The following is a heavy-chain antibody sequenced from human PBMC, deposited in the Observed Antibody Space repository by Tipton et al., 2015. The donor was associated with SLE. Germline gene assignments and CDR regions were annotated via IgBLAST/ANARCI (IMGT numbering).Heavy chain of an antibody. J-gene: IGHJ4*02. CDR2: INHSVST. CDR3: ARVAVTTGYFDY. V-gene: IGHV4-34*01. D-gene: IGHD4-17*01. Sequence: TLSLTCAVYGGSFSGYYWSWIRQPPGKGLEWIGEINHSVSTNYNPSLKSRVTISVDTAKNQFSLKLSSVTAADTAVYYCARVAVTTGYFDYWSRGTLVTVSS. CDR1: GGSFSGYY.